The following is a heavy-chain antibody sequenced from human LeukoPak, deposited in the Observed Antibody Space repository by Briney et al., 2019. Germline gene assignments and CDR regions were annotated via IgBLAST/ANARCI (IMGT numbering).Heavy chain of an antibody. CDR2: IYYSGST. CDR1: GGSISSYY. D-gene: IGHD3-10*01. CDR3: ARHIEDYFGSGNYYNDF. Sequence: SETLSLTCTVSGGSISSYYCSWIRQPPGKGLECIGYIYYSGSTNYNPSLKSRVTISVDTSKNQFSLMLSSVTAADTAVYYCARHIEDYFGSGNYYNDFWGQGTLVTVSS. V-gene: IGHV4-59*08. J-gene: IGHJ4*02.